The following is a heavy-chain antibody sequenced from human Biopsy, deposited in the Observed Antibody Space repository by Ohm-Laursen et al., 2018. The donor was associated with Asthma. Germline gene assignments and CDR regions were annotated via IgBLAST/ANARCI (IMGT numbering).Heavy chain of an antibody. Sequence: SLRLSCSASGFSLSNYGMHWVRQAPGKGLEWVANIKHDGSEKNHVDSLKGRFTISRDNAKNSLYLQMNSLRAEDTAVYYCARTFHFWSPYHAEHYQLWGQGTLVTVSS. CDR1: GFSLSNYG. D-gene: IGHD3-3*02. CDR2: IKHDGSEK. CDR3: ARTFHFWSPYHAEHYQL. V-gene: IGHV3-7*01. J-gene: IGHJ1*01.